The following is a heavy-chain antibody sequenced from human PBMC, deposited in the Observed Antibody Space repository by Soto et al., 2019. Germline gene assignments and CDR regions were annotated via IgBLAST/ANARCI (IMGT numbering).Heavy chain of an antibody. CDR2: INAGNGNT. V-gene: IGHV1-3*01. J-gene: IGHJ4*02. CDR1: GHTFTSYA. CDR3: ARVGPQATYYFDY. Sequence: GASEKVSGTAAGHTFTSYAMHWVRKAPGQRLEWMGWINAGNGNTKYSQKFQGRVTITRDTSASTAYMELSSLRSEDTAVYYCARVGPQATYYFDYWGQGTLVTVSS.